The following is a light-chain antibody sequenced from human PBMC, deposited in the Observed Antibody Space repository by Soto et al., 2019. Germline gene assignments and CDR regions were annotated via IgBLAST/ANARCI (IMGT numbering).Light chain of an antibody. J-gene: IGKJ2*01. CDR3: QQYNEWPPYT. CDR1: QSVSSN. CDR2: DAS. Sequence: EIVMTQSPVTLSMSPGERATLSCRASQSVSSNLAWYQQKPGQAPRLFIYDASRRATAIPARFSGSGSGTEFTLTISSLQSEDFAVYYCQQYNEWPPYTFGQGTNLEIK. V-gene: IGKV3-15*01.